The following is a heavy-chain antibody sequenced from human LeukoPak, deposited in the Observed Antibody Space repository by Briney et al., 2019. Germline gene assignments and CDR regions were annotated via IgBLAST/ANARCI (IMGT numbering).Heavy chain of an antibody. CDR2: IIPIFGTA. CDR1: GGTFSSYA. V-gene: IGHV1-69*01. J-gene: IGHJ6*02. D-gene: IGHD5-18*01. Sequence: SVKVSCKASGGTFSSYAISWVRQAPGQGLEWMGGIIPIFGTANYAQKFQGRVTITADESTSTAYMELSSLRSEDTAVYYCAASPPPGVGYSYGFGGTYGMDVWGQGTTVTVSS. CDR3: AASPPPGVGYSYGFGGTYGMDV.